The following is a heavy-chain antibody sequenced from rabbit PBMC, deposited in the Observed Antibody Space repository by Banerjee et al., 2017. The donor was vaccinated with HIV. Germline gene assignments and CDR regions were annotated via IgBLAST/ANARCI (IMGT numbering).Heavy chain of an antibody. CDR2: IGVGDGST. V-gene: IGHV1S47*01. D-gene: IGHD8-1*01. CDR1: GFDFSSNA. CDR3: ARAYAGSSYYLYYGMDL. Sequence: EESGGGLVQPEGSLTLTCKVSGFDFSSNAMCWVRQAPGKGPEWIACIGVGDGSTYYASWVNGRFTISSHNAQNTVYLQLNSLTAADTATYFCARAYAGSSYYLYYGMDLWGPAPWSPS. J-gene: IGHJ6*01.